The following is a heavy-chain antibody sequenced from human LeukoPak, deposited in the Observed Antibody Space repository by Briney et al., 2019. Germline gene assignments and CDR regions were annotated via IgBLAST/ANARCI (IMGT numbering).Heavy chain of an antibody. CDR3: ARAVAVVVPAVLAY. CDR2: INPNSGGT. V-gene: IGHV1-2*02. D-gene: IGHD2-2*01. Sequence: ASVKVSCKASGYTFTSYGISWVRQAPGQGLEWMGWINPNSGGTNYAQKFQGRVTMTRDTSISTAYMELSRLRSDDTAVYYCARAVAVVVPAVLAYWGQGTLVTVSS. CDR1: GYTFTSYG. J-gene: IGHJ4*02.